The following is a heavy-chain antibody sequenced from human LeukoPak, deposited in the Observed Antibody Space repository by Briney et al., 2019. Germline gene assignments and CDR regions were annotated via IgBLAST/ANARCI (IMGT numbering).Heavy chain of an antibody. CDR1: GFAFSSYD. J-gene: IGHJ5*02. V-gene: IGHV3-30*02. CDR3: AKDGPWFDP. CDR2: IRYYGNNQ. Sequence: GVPLTLPCGASGFAFSSYDMHWVRQAPGKGREGVAFIRYYGNNQHSADSVKGRFTISRDNPRKTLYLQMNSLRGEDTAVYYCAKDGPWFDPWGQGTLVTVSS.